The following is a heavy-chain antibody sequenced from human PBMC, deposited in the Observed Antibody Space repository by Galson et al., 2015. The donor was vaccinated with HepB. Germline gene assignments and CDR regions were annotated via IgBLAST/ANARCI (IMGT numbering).Heavy chain of an antibody. V-gene: IGHV3-33*01. Sequence: SLRLSCAASGFTFSSYGMHWVRQAPGKGLEWVAVIWYDGSNKYYADSVKGRFTISRDNSKNTLYLQMNSLRAEDTAVYYCATSGITSSSWYLWGQGTLVTVSS. CDR1: GFTFSSYG. CDR2: IWYDGSNK. J-gene: IGHJ5*02. D-gene: IGHD6-13*01. CDR3: ATSGITSSSWYL.